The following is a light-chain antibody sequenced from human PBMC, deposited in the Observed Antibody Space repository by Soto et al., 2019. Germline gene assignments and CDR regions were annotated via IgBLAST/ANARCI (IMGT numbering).Light chain of an antibody. CDR3: QQYGDWPPET. V-gene: IGKV3-15*01. CDR2: GAS. CDR1: QSVSRN. Sequence: EVVLTQSPATLSVSPGDRATLSCRASQSVSRNLAWYQQKAGQAPRLLIYGASTRATGVPARFSGSGSATEFTLSISSLQSEYVAVYYCQQYGDWPPETFGQGTKLEI. J-gene: IGKJ2*01.